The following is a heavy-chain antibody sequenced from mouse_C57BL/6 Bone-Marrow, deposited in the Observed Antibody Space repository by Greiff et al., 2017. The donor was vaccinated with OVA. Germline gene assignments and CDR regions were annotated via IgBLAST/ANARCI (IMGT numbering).Heavy chain of an antibody. V-gene: IGHV5-4*03. CDR3: ARGDPAGLAS. J-gene: IGHJ3*01. CDR1: GFTFSSYA. CDR2: ISDGGSYT. Sequence: EVKVEESGGGLVKPGGSLKLSCAASGFTFSSYAMSWVRQTPEKRLEWVATISDGGSYTYYPDNVKGRFTISRDNAKNNLYLQMSHLKSEDTAMYYCARGDPAGLASWGQGTLVTVSA.